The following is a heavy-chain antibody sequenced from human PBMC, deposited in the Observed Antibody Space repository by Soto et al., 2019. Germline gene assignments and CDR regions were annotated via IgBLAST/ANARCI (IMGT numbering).Heavy chain of an antibody. J-gene: IGHJ5*02. CDR1: GFSFGTYV. Sequence: VGSLRLSCAASGFSFGTYVMNWVRQAPGKGLEWVSGISGSGGRVYSADSVKGRFTISRDNSKNTLYLQMNSLRAEDTAVYYCVRDSARIVVVPRVDGDNWLDPWGQGTLVTVSS. D-gene: IGHD2-2*01. CDR3: VRDSARIVVVPRVDGDNWLDP. V-gene: IGHV3-23*01. CDR2: ISGSGGRV.